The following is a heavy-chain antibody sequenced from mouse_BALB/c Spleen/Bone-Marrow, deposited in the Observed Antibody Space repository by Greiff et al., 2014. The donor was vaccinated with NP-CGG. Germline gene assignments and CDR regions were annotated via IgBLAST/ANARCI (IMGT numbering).Heavy chain of an antibody. V-gene: IGHV2-9*02. J-gene: IGHJ2*01. CDR2: IWAGGGT. D-gene: IGHD2-10*01. CDR1: GFSLTSYC. Sequence: QVQLKESGPGLVAPSQGLSITCTVSGFSLTSYCVHWVRQPPGRGLEWLGVIWAGGGTNYNSALVSRLSISKDNSKSQVFLKMNSLQADDTAVYYCATSYYGTYLYYFDYWGQGTILTVSS. CDR3: ATSYYGTYLYYFDY.